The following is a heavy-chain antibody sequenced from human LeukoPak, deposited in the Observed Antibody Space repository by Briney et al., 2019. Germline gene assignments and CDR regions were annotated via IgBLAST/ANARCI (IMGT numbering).Heavy chain of an antibody. CDR3: ARGTLIELLWFGELKGAFDI. CDR1: GYTFTSYG. CDR2: ISAYNGNT. Sequence: ASVKVSCKASGYTFTSYGISRVRQAPGQGLEWMGWISAYNGNTNYAQKLQGRVTMTTDTSTSTAYMELRSLRSDDTAVYYCARGTLIELLWFGELKGAFDIWGQGTMVTVSS. V-gene: IGHV1-18*01. J-gene: IGHJ3*02. D-gene: IGHD3-10*01.